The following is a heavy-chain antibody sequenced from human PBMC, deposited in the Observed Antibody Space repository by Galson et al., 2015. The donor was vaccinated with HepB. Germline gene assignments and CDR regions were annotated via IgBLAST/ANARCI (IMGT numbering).Heavy chain of an antibody. CDR2: ISDDGNKK. D-gene: IGHD1-26*01. CDR3: AKAWRKLVGAADN. CDR1: GFTFSNYG. Sequence: SLRLSCAASGFTFSNYGMHWVRQAPGKGLEWVAVISDDGNKKYDADSVKGRFTISRDNSKNTLYLQMNSLRAEDTAVYYCAKAWRKLVGAADNWGQGTLVSVSS. J-gene: IGHJ4*02. V-gene: IGHV3-30*18.